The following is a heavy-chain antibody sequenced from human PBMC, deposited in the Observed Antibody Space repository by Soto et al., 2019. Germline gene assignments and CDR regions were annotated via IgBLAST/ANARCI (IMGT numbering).Heavy chain of an antibody. CDR1: GFTFSSYS. Sequence: GGSLRLSCXAXGFTFSSYSMHWVRQAPGKGLEGVAVIWYDGSNKYYADSVKGRFTISRDNSKNTLYLQMNSLRAEDTAVYYCARDREQWLVPGYYYYGMDVRGQGTTVTVSS. V-gene: IGHV3-33*01. D-gene: IGHD6-19*01. J-gene: IGHJ6*02. CDR2: IWYDGSNK. CDR3: ARDREQWLVPGYYYYGMDV.